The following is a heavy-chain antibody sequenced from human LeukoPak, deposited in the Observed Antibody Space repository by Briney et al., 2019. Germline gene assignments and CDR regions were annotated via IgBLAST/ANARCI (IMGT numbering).Heavy chain of an antibody. V-gene: IGHV3-30-3*01. CDR2: ISYDGSNK. Sequence: HPGGSLRLSCAASGFTFSSYAMHRVRQAPGKGLEWVAVISYDGSNKYYADSVKGRSTIARDNSKNTLYLQMNSLRAEDTAVYYCASKDADWGQGTLVTVSS. J-gene: IGHJ4*02. CDR3: ASKDAD. CDR1: GFTFSSYA. D-gene: IGHD2-15*01.